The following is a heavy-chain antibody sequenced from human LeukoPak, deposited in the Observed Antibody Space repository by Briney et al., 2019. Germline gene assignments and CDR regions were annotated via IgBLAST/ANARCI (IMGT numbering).Heavy chain of an antibody. V-gene: IGHV3-23*01. D-gene: IGHD5-24*01. J-gene: IGHJ4*02. CDR3: AKDGSALWTIARPYYFDY. CDR2: LSGSGGST. Sequence: GSLRLSCAASGFTFAGYAMSWVRQAPGNGLEWASTLSGSGGSTYYADSVKGRFTISRDNSKNTLYVQMNSLRAEDTAIYYCAKDGSALWTIARPYYFDYWGQGTLVTVSS. CDR1: GFTFAGYA.